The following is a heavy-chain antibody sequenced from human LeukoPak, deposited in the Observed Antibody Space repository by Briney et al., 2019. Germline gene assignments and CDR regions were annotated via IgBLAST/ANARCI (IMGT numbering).Heavy chain of an antibody. V-gene: IGHV4-39*01. CDR1: VGSITSSPYY. J-gene: IGHJ4*02. CDR2: IYYSGTT. CDR3: ARLSSVTYCSGGSCSRGGYDY. Sequence: PSETLSLTCTLSVGSITSSPYYWGWIRQAPRKALAMIANIYYSGTTAYNPSLMSRVTISVDTPKNQFSLELTSVTAADTAVYYCARLSSVTYCSGGSCSRGGYDYWGQGTLVTVSS. D-gene: IGHD2-15*01.